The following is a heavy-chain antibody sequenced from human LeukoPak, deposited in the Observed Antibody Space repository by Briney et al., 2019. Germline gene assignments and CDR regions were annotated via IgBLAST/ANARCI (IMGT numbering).Heavy chain of an antibody. V-gene: IGHV3-33*01. J-gene: IGHJ5*02. D-gene: IGHD6-13*01. CDR3: ARDGRRVAAAGTWFDP. Sequence: GGSLRLSCAASGFTFSSYGMHWDRQAPGKGLEWVAVIWYDGSNKYYADSVKGRFTISRDNSKNTLYLQMNSLRAEDTAVYYCARDGRRVAAAGTWFDPWGQGTLVTVSS. CDR1: GFTFSSYG. CDR2: IWYDGSNK.